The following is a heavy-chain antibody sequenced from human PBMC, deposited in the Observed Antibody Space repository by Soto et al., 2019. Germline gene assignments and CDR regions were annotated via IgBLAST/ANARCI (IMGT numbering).Heavy chain of an antibody. D-gene: IGHD3-16*01. CDR3: ARRGIMITFGGVGY. Sequence: PSETLSLTCTVSGGSISSSSYYWGWIRQPPGKGLEWIGSIYYSGSTYYNPSLKSRVTISVDTSKNQFSLKLSSVTAADTAVYYCARRGIMITFGGVGYWGQGTLVTVSS. J-gene: IGHJ4*02. CDR1: GGSISSSSYY. CDR2: IYYSGST. V-gene: IGHV4-39*01.